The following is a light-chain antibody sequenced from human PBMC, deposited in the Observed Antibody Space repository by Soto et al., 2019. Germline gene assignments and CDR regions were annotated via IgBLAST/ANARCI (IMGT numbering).Light chain of an antibody. CDR2: AAS. V-gene: IGKV1-9*01. CDR1: QGLSSY. CDR3: QQYDKWPTWT. J-gene: IGKJ1*01. Sequence: IQLTQSPSSLSASVGDRVTITCRASQGLSSYLAWYQQKPGKAPKLLIYAASTLQTGVPSRFSGSESGTDFTLTISSLQPEDFAVYYCQQYDKWPTWTFGQGTKVENK.